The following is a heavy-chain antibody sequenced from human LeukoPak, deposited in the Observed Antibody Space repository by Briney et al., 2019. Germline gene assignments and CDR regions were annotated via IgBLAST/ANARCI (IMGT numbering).Heavy chain of an antibody. CDR2: ISGSGGST. V-gene: IGHV3-23*01. CDR3: ARDYYDSSGYYHGALGY. Sequence: GGSLRLSCAASGFTFSSYAMSWVRQAPGKGLEWVSAISGSGGSTYYADSVKGRFTISRDNSKNTLYLQMNSLRAEDTAVYYCARDYYDSSGYYHGALGYWGQGTLVTVSS. J-gene: IGHJ4*02. CDR1: GFTFSSYA. D-gene: IGHD3-22*01.